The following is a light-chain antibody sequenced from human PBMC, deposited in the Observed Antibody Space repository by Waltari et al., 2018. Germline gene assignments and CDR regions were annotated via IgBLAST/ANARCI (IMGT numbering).Light chain of an antibody. CDR3: QQCDDLPWT. V-gene: IGKV1-33*01. J-gene: IGKJ1*01. CDR2: DAS. Sequence: DTQVTQSPSSLSASVGDRVKITCQASQDITKYLNWYQQKPGKAPKLLIYDASKLDTGAPSRFSGSGSGTAFTLTINSLQPEDIATYFCQQCDDLPWTFGRGTTVEI. CDR1: QDITKY.